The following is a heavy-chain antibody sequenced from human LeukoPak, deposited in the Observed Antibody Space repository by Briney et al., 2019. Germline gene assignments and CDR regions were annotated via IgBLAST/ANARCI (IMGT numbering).Heavy chain of an antibody. J-gene: IGHJ3*02. V-gene: IGHV1-69*13. Sequence: SVKVSCKASGGTFISYAISWVRQAPGQGLEWMGGIIPIFDTANYAQKFQGRVTITADESTSTAYMELSSLRSEDTAVYYCARADGYRAPGAFDIWGQGTMVTVSS. CDR2: IIPIFDTA. CDR3: ARADGYRAPGAFDI. D-gene: IGHD5-24*01. CDR1: GGTFISYA.